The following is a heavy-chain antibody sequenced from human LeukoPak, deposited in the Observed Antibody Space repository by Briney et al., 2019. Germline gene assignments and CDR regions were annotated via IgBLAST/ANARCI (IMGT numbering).Heavy chain of an antibody. Sequence: GGSLRLSCAASGFTFSSYEMNWVRQVPGKGLEWVSFISSSGSTIYYADSVKGRYTISRDNAKNSLYLQMNSLRAEDTAVYYCAREAQSITMVRGTFDYWGQGTLVTVSS. J-gene: IGHJ4*02. CDR3: AREAQSITMVRGTFDY. V-gene: IGHV3-48*03. CDR2: ISSSGSTI. D-gene: IGHD3-10*01. CDR1: GFTFSSYE.